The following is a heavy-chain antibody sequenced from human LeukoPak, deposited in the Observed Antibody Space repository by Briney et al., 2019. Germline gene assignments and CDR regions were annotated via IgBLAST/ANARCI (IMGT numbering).Heavy chain of an antibody. CDR3: AKGPQSY. J-gene: IGHJ4*02. V-gene: IGHV3-23*01. CDR1: GFTISSYA. Sequence: GGSLRLSCAVSGFTISSYAMSWVRQAPGKGLEWVSAMSGSAGNTYYADSVRGRITISRDNSKNMLYLEMNSLRAEDTAVYYCAKGPQSYWGQGTLVTVSS. CDR2: MSGSAGNT.